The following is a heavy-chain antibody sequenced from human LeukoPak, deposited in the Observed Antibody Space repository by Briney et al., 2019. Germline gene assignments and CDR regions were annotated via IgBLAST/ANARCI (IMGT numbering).Heavy chain of an antibody. D-gene: IGHD1-26*01. J-gene: IGHJ5*02. Sequence: ASVKVSCKASGGTFSSYAISWVRQAPGQGLEWMGRIIPIFGTANYAQKFQGRVTMTRDTSTSTVYMELSSLRSEDTAVYYCARAELRRHNWFDPWGQGTLVTVSS. CDR2: IIPIFGTA. V-gene: IGHV1-69*05. CDR3: ARAELRRHNWFDP. CDR1: GGTFSSYA.